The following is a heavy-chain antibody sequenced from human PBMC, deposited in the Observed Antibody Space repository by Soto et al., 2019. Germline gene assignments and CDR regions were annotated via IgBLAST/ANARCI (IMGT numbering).Heavy chain of an antibody. Sequence: EVQLVESGGGLVQPGGSLRLSCAASGFTFSSYDMHWVRQATGKGLEWVSAIGTAGDTYYPGSVKGRFTISRENAKNSLYLQMNSLRAGDTAVYYCARSLGGAAAEGRVYYYYYGMDVWGQGTTVTVSS. CDR3: ARSLGGAAAEGRVYYYYYGMDV. J-gene: IGHJ6*02. CDR2: IGTAGDT. CDR1: GFTFSSYD. D-gene: IGHD6-13*01. V-gene: IGHV3-13*01.